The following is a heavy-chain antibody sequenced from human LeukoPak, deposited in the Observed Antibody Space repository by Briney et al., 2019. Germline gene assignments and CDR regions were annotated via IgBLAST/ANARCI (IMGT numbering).Heavy chain of an antibody. Sequence: PGGSLRLSCAASGFTFSTYALSWVRQAPGKGLEWVSAISTSGGSTYYADSVKGRFTISRDNSKSTLYLQMNSLRAEDTAVYYCAKKGLRSAAGTDYWGQGTLVTVSS. J-gene: IGHJ4*02. CDR2: ISTSGGST. V-gene: IGHV3-23*01. D-gene: IGHD6-13*01. CDR1: GFTFSTYA. CDR3: AKKGLRSAAGTDY.